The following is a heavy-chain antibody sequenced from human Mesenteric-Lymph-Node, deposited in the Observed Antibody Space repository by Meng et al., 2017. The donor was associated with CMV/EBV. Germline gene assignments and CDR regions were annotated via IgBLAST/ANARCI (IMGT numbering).Heavy chain of an antibody. CDR2: VMPILGIE. V-gene: IGHV1-69*02. D-gene: IGHD2-15*01. J-gene: IGHJ4*02. CDR1: GGTFNSYI. CDR3: AGVVGVSYYFDY. Sequence: SVKVSCKPSGGTFNSYIINWVRQAPGQGLEWMGRVMPILGIENYAQKFQGRVTINADTSTSTAYMELSSLRSEDTAVYYCAGVVGVSYYFDYWGQGTLVTVSS.